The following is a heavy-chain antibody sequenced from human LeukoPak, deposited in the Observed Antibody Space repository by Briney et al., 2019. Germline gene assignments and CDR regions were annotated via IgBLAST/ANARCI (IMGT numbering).Heavy chain of an antibody. CDR1: GFTLSSYA. V-gene: IGHV3-23*01. CDR2: ISVSGNT. Sequence: GGSLRLFCAASGFTLSSYAMSWVRQAPGKGLEWVSAISVSGNTYHADSVTGRFTISRDNAKNSLYLQMNSLRAEDTALYYCARDGDSSSWNPHAGYYNYMDVWGKGTTVTVSS. CDR3: ARDGDSSSWNPHAGYYNYMDV. J-gene: IGHJ6*03. D-gene: IGHD6-13*01.